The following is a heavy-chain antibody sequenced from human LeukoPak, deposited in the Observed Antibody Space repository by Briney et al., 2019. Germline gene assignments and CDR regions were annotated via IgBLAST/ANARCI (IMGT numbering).Heavy chain of an antibody. CDR1: GGYISSYF. CDR2: IYYSGST. D-gene: IGHD3-10*01. CDR3: AGVLLWFGELPHFDP. V-gene: IGHV4-59*01. Sequence: SETLSLTCSVSGGYISSYFWSWIRQPPGKGLEWIGYIYYSGSTNYNPSLKSRVTISVDTSKNQFSLKLSSVTAADTAVYYCAGVLLWFGELPHFDPWGQGTLVTVSS. J-gene: IGHJ5*02.